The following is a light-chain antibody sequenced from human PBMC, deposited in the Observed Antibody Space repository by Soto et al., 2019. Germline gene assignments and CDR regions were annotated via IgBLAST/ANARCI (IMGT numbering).Light chain of an antibody. CDR1: QGITSY. CDR2: AAS. CDR3: QQLNSYPLS. J-gene: IGKJ3*01. Sequence: IQLTQSPSSLSASVGDRVTITCRASQGITSYLAWYQQKSGKAPKLLIYAASTLQSGVPSRFSGSGSGTDFNLTISSLQPEDFATYYCQQLNSYPLSFGPGTKVDIK. V-gene: IGKV1-9*01.